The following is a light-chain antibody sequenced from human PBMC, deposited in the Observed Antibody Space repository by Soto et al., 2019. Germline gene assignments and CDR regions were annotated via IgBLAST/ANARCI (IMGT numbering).Light chain of an antibody. V-gene: IGKV1-39*01. J-gene: IGKJ2*01. CDR3: QQSYSTPYT. Sequence: DIQMTQSPSSLSASVGDRVTITCRASQSISSYLNWYQQKPGQAPKLLIYAASSLQSGVPSRFSGNGSGTDFTLTISSLQPEDFATYYCQQSYSTPYTFGQGTKLEIK. CDR1: QSISSY. CDR2: AAS.